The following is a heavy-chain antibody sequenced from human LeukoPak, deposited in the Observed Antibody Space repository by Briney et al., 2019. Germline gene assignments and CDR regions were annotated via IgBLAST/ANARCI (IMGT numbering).Heavy chain of an antibody. CDR3: AREHYYDSSGRGYYFDY. Sequence: GGSLRLSCEGSGFSFSSYWMTWVRQSPGKGPEWVANIKQDESERYTVDSVKGRFTISRDNSKNTLYLQMNSLRAEDTAVYYCAREHYYDSSGRGYYFDYWGQGTLVTVSS. CDR1: GFSFSSYW. D-gene: IGHD3-22*01. CDR2: IKQDESER. V-gene: IGHV3-7*03. J-gene: IGHJ4*02.